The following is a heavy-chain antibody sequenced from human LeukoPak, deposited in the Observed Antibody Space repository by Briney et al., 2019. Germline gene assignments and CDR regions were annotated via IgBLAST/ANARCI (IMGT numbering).Heavy chain of an antibody. J-gene: IGHJ4*02. Sequence: PGGSLRLSCAASGFTFSSYGMHWVRQAPGKGLEWVAVISYDGSNKYYADSVKGRFTISRDNSKNTLYLQMNSLRAEDTAVYYCARGERTWVQDRPLDYWGQGTLVTVSS. CDR1: GFTFSSYG. CDR2: ISYDGSNK. V-gene: IGHV3-30*19. D-gene: IGHD1-1*01. CDR3: ARGERTWVQDRPLDY.